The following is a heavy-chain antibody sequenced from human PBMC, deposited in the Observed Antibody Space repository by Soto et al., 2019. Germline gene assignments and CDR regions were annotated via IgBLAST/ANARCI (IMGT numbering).Heavy chain of an antibody. V-gene: IGHV4-59*01. CDR3: ARGVYDYWSGYYAGSGLDV. D-gene: IGHD3-3*01. CDR2: IYYSGNT. Sequence: QVQLLESGPGLLKPSETLSLTCSVSGGSMSPFYWSWIRQSPRKGLEWIGYIYYSGNTNYNPSLKSRVTISVDTSKDQFSLRLSSVTAADSAVHYCARGVYDYWSGYYAGSGLDVWGQGTTVIVSS. J-gene: IGHJ6*02. CDR1: GGSMSPFY.